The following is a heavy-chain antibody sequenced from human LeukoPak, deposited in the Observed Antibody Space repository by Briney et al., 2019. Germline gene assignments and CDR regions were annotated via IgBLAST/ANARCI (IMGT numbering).Heavy chain of an antibody. CDR3: ARVPFSALRLPRDFDY. V-gene: IGHV1-46*01. CDR1: GYTFTSYY. CDR2: INPSGGST. J-gene: IGHJ4*02. D-gene: IGHD5-18*01. Sequence: ASVKVSCKASGYTFTSYYMHWVRQAPGQGLEWMGIINPSGGSTSYAQKLQGRVTMTTDTSTSTAYMELRSLRSDDTAVYYCARVPFSALRLPRDFDYWGQGTLVTVSS.